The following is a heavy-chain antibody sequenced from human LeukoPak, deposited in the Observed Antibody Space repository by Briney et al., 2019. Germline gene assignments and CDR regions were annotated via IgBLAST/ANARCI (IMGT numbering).Heavy chain of an antibody. CDR2: IYISGST. V-gene: IGHV4-4*07. Sequence: SETLSLTCTVSGGSISSYYWSWIRQPAGKGLEWIGRIYISGSTNYNPSLKSRVTISVDTSKNQFSLKLSSVTAADTAVYYCARDATRMGNYFNYWGQGTLVTVSS. CDR3: ARDATRMGNYFNY. D-gene: IGHD5-12*01. CDR1: GGSISSYY. J-gene: IGHJ4*02.